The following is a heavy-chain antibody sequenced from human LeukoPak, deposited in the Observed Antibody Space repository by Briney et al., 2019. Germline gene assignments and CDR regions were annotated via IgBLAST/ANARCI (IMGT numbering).Heavy chain of an antibody. CDR3: ARDELYCSGGSCYYYYYMDV. CDR2: ISAYNGNT. CDR1: GYTFTSYG. J-gene: IGHJ6*03. D-gene: IGHD2-15*01. Sequence: ASVKVSCKASGYTFTSYGISWVRQAPGQGLEWMGWISAYNGNTNYAQKLQGRVTMTTDTSTSTAYMGLRSLRSDDTAVYYCARDELYCSGGSCYYYYYMDVWGKGTTVTVSS. V-gene: IGHV1-18*01.